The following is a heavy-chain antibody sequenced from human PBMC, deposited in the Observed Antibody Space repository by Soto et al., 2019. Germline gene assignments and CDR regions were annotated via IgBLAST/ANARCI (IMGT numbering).Heavy chain of an antibody. J-gene: IGHJ3*02. V-gene: IGHV4-59*08. D-gene: IGHD3-22*01. CDR1: GGSISSYY. CDR2: IYYSGST. Sequence: SETLSLTCTVSGGSISSYYWSWIRQPPGKGLEWIGYIYYSGSTNYNPSLKSRVTISVDTSKNQFSLKLSSVTAADTAVYYCARRMITDDAFDIWGQGTMVTV. CDR3: ARRMITDDAFDI.